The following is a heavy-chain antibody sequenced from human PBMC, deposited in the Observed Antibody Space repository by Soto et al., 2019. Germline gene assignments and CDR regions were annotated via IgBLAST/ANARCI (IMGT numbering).Heavy chain of an antibody. V-gene: IGHV4-31*03. Sequence: TLSLTCTVSGGSISSGGYYWSWIRQHPGKGLEWIGYIYYSGSTYYNPSLKSRVTISVDTSKNQFSLKLSSVTAADTAVYYCARETSLRGVMPVLDYWGQGTLVTVSS. CDR1: GGSISSGGYY. J-gene: IGHJ4*02. CDR2: IYYSGST. CDR3: ARETSLRGVMPVLDY. D-gene: IGHD3-10*01.